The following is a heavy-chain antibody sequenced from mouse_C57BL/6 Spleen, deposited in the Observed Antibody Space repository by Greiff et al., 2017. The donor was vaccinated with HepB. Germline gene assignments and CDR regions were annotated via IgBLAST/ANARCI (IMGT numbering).Heavy chain of an antibody. CDR1: GFTFSDAW. Sequence: EVKLVESGGGLVQPGGSMKLSCAASGFTFSDAWMDWVRQSTEKGLEWVAEIRNKANNHATYYAESVKGRFTISRDDSKSSVYLHMNSVRAEDTGIYYCTGSSYVGWDFDVWGTGTTVTVSS. CDR3: TGSSYVGWDFDV. J-gene: IGHJ1*03. V-gene: IGHV6-6*01. D-gene: IGHD1-1*01. CDR2: IRNKANNHAT.